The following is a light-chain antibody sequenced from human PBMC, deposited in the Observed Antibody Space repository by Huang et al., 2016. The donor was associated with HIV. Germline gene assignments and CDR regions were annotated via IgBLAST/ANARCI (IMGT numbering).Light chain of an antibody. CDR3: QQYNNWPYT. Sequence: EIVMTQSPATRSVSPGERATLSCRASQDVSSHLAWIQQNPGQAPRVLIYAASTRATGIPARFSASGSGTEFTLAISSLQSEDFAVYYCQQYNNWPYTFGQGTKVEI. CDR1: QDVSSH. V-gene: IGKV3-15*01. J-gene: IGKJ2*01. CDR2: AAS.